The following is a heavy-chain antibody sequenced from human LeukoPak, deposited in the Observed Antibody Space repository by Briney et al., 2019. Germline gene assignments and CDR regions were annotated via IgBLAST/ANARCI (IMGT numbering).Heavy chain of an antibody. CDR2: TYYRSKWYD. CDR3: ARTYPNSYGFGRDSDY. CDR1: GDTVSTNSGV. Sequence: SQTLSLTCAISGDTVSTNSGVWNWIRQSPSRGLEWLGRTYYRSKWYDDYAVSVRSRITINPDTSKDQFSLQLTSVTPEDTAVYYCARTYPNSYGFGRDSDYWGQGTLVTVSS. J-gene: IGHJ4*02. D-gene: IGHD5-18*01. V-gene: IGHV6-1*01.